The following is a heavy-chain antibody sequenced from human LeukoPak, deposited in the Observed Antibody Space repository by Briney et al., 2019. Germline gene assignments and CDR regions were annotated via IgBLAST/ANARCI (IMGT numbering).Heavy chain of an antibody. V-gene: IGHV3-23*01. CDR3: AKDLGLSGYSGSYAFDI. CDR1: GFTFSSYA. D-gene: IGHD1-26*01. Sequence: PGGSLRLSCAASGFTFSSYAMSWVRQAPGKGLEWVSAISGSGGSTYYADSVKGRFTISRDNPKNTLYLQMNSLRAEDTALYYCAKDLGLSGYSGSYAFDIWGQGTMVTVSS. CDR2: ISGSGGST. J-gene: IGHJ3*02.